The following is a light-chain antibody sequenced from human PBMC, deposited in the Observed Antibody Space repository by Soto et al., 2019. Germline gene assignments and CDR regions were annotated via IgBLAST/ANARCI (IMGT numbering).Light chain of an antibody. CDR2: TTS. J-gene: IGKJ4*01. CDR1: QGINNW. CDR3: QQANSFPLT. Sequence: DIQMTQSPSSVSASVGDRVTITCRASQGINNWLAWYQQKPGKAPKLLIYTTSNLQSGVPSRFSGSGSGTDFTLTISMLQPEDFATYYCQQANSFPLTFGGGTKVEIK. V-gene: IGKV1D-12*01.